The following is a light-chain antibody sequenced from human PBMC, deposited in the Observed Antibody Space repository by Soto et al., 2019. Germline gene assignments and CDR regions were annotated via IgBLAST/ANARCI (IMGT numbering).Light chain of an antibody. CDR1: QSISDW. Sequence: DIQMTQSPSILSASVGDRVTITCRASQSISDWLAWYQQKPGKAPKLLIYKASSLESGVPSRFSGSGSGTAFTLTISSLQPDDFATYYCQQYNSYSTFGQGTKVEIK. CDR2: KAS. J-gene: IGKJ1*01. CDR3: QQYNSYST. V-gene: IGKV1-5*03.